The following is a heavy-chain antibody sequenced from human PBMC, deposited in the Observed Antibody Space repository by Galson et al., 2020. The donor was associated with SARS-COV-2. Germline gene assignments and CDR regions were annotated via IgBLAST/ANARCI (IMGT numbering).Heavy chain of an antibody. CDR3: ARIRKSPEGLAPPLW. CDR2: IFSNDEK. Sequence: SGPTLVKPTETLTLTCTVSGFSLSNARMGVSWIRQPPGKALEWLAHIFSNDEKSYSTSLKSRLTISKDTSKSQVVLTMTNMDPVDTATYYCARIRKSPEGLAPPLWWGQGTLVTVSS. J-gene: IGHJ4*02. CDR1: GFSLSNARMG. V-gene: IGHV2-26*01. D-gene: IGHD2-21*01.